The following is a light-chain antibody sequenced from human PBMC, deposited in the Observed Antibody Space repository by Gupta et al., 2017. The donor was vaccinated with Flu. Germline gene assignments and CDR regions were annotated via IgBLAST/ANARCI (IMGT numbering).Light chain of an antibody. CDR3: QQTFSTPPA. J-gene: IGKJ3*01. V-gene: IGKV1-39*01. Sequence: DIQMTPFPSSLSASVGDRVTITCRASQSISTYLNWYQQKLGKAPKLLIYSASSLESGGPSRFSGRTSGKEGIRTRRSVQPEDGATYYGQQTFSTPPAFGPGTKVDVK. CDR2: SAS. CDR1: QSISTY.